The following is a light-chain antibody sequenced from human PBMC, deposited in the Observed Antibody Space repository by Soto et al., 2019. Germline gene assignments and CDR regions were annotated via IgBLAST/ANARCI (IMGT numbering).Light chain of an antibody. Sequence: DVQMTQSPPSLSASVGDRVTITCRASQTIHTSLNWYQQKPGKAPRLLIYEASNLQSGVPSRFSGSGSGPDFTLTISGLQPDDFATYYCQQSQSLPLTFGPGTKV. CDR2: EAS. V-gene: IGKV1-39*01. CDR3: QQSQSLPLT. J-gene: IGKJ3*01. CDR1: QTIHTS.